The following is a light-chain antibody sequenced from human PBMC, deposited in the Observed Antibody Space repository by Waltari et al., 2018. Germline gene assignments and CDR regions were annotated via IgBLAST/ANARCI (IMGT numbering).Light chain of an antibody. CDR3: SSYAATNTFI. CDR1: SSDIGNYYR. V-gene: IGLV2-18*02. CDR2: EVT. J-gene: IGLJ1*01. Sequence: QAALTQSPSVSGSPGQSVTISCTGTSSDIGNYYRVSWFQQHPGKAPKLMIYEVTKRSSGVSDRFSASKSANTASLTISGLQTADEADYYCSSYAATNTFIFGSGTRLTVL.